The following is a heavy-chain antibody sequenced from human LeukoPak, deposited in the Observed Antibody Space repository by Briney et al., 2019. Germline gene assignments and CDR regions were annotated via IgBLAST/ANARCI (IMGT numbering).Heavy chain of an antibody. CDR3: AREGIAAAESWFYP. J-gene: IGHJ5*02. D-gene: IGHD6-13*01. Sequence: GASVKVSCKASGYTFTGYYMHWVRQAPGQGLEWMGWINPNSGGTNYAQKFQGRVTMTRDTSISTAYMELSRLRSDDTAVYYCAREGIAAAESWFYPWGQGTLVTVSS. V-gene: IGHV1-2*02. CDR1: GYTFTGYY. CDR2: INPNSGGT.